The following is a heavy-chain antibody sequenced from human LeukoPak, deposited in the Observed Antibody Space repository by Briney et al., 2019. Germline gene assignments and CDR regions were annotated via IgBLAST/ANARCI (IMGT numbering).Heavy chain of an antibody. CDR1: GYTFTSYD. J-gene: IGHJ5*02. Sequence: ASVKVSCKASGYTFTSYDINWVRQATGQGLEWMGWINPNSGGTNYAQKFQGRVTMTRDTSISTAYMELSRLRSDDTAVYYCARDNYDFWSGYTSFWFDPWGQGTLVTVSS. CDR2: INPNSGGT. CDR3: ARDNYDFWSGYTSFWFDP. D-gene: IGHD3-3*01. V-gene: IGHV1-2*02.